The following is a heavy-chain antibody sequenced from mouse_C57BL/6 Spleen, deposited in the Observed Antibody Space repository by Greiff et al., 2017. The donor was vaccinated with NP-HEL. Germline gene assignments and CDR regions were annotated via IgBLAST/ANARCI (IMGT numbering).Heavy chain of an antibody. CDR3: ARDDQAPYFDY. D-gene: IGHD3-2*02. CDR2: ISDGGSYT. CDR1: GFTFSSYA. J-gene: IGHJ2*01. V-gene: IGHV5-4*01. Sequence: EVQLVESGGGLVKPGGSLKLSCAASGFTFSSYAMSWVRQTPEKRLEWVATISDGGSYTYYPDNVKGRFTISRDNAKNNLYLQMSHLKSEDTAMYYCARDDQAPYFDYWGQGTTLTVSS.